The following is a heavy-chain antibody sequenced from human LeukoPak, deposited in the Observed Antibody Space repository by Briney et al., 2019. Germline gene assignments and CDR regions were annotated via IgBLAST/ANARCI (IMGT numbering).Heavy chain of an antibody. CDR1: KXTFVNYA. CDR3: ARAFYYDSGSYYGHFDY. J-gene: IGHJ4*02. Sequence: PGGSLRLPCAASKXTFVNYAMSWVRQAPGKGLEWASTISGSGDATYYADSVKGRFTISRDNSKSTLYLQMNSLRAEDTALYYCARAFYYDSGSYYGHFDYWGRGTLVTVSS. V-gene: IGHV3-23*01. D-gene: IGHD3-10*01. CDR2: ISGSGDAT.